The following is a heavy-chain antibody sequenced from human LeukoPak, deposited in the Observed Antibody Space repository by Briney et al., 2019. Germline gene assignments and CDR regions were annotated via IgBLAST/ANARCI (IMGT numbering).Heavy chain of an antibody. J-gene: IGHJ4*02. V-gene: IGHV4-61*01. CDR3: ARSSGAFDY. Sequence: PSETLSLTCIVSGGSISSSSSYWSWIRQPPGKGLEWIGYIYYTGITNYNPSLKSRVTMSLDTSKNQFSLKLNSVTAADTAVYYCARSSGAFDYWGQGALVTVSS. CDR2: IYYTGIT. CDR1: GGSISSSSSY.